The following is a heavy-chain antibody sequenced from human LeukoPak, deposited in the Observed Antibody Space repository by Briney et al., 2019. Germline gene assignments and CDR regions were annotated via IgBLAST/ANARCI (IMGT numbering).Heavy chain of an antibody. CDR1: GFTFSSYA. CDR3: ANVVSAVIPGRVRYYYYMGV. Sequence: PGRPLRLSCAASGFTFSSYAMHWVRQAPGKGLEWVAVISYDGSNKYYADSVKGRFTISRDNSKNTLYLQMNSLRPEDTAMYYCANVVSAVIPGRVRYYYYMGVWGKGTTVAVSS. J-gene: IGHJ6*03. CDR2: ISYDGSNK. V-gene: IGHV3-30-3*01. D-gene: IGHD2-2*02.